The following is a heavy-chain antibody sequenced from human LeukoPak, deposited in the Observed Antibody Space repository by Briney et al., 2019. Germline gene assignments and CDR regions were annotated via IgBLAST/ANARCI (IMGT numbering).Heavy chain of an antibody. CDR2: MYHSGST. CDR3: ARATVTPREGNIFWVGPRYYYMDV. Sequence: SETLSLTCTVSGYSISSGYYWGWIRQPPGKGLEWIGSMYHSGSTYYNPSLKSRVTISVDTSKNQFSLKLSSVSAADTAVYYCARATVTPREGNIFWVGPRYYYMDVWGKGTTVTVSS. D-gene: IGHD4-17*01. V-gene: IGHV4-38-2*02. CDR1: GYSISSGYY. J-gene: IGHJ6*03.